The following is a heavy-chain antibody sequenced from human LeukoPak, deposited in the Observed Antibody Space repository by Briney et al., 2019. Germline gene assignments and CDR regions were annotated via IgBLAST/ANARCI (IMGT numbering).Heavy chain of an antibody. Sequence: ASVKVSCKASGYTFTGYAMHWVRRAPGQRLEWMGWINAGNGNTKYSQEFQGRVTITRDTPASTAYMELSSLRSEDMAVYYCARGFVGDSSGYLFDYWGQGTLVTVSS. V-gene: IGHV1-3*03. J-gene: IGHJ4*02. CDR1: GYTFTGYA. CDR3: ARGFVGDSSGYLFDY. D-gene: IGHD3-22*01. CDR2: INAGNGNT.